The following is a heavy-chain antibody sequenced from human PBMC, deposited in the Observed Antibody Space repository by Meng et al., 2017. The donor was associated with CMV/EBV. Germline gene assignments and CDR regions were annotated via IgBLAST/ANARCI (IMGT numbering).Heavy chain of an antibody. J-gene: IGHJ5*02. Sequence: SETLSLTCTVSGYSISSGYYWGWIRQPPGKGLEWIGSIYHSGSTYYNPSLKSRVTISVDMSKNQFSLKLSSVTAADTAVYYCARGSRWFDPWGQGTLVTVSS. V-gene: IGHV4-38-2*02. CDR2: IYHSGST. CDR3: ARGSRWFDP. CDR1: GYSISSGYY.